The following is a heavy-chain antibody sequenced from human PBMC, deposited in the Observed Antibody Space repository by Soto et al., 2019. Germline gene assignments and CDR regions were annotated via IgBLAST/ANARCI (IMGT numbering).Heavy chain of an antibody. J-gene: IGHJ4*02. CDR3: AISIAVADPPYYVDY. V-gene: IGHV4-31*03. CDR1: GGSISSGGYY. CDR2: IYYSGST. D-gene: IGHD6-19*01. Sequence: QVQLQESGPGLVKPSQTLSLTCTVSGGSISSGGYYWSWIRQHPGKGLEWIGYIYYSGSTYYNPSLNSRVTISVDTSKNLFSLKLSSVTAADTAVYYCAISIAVADPPYYVDYWGQATLVTVSS.